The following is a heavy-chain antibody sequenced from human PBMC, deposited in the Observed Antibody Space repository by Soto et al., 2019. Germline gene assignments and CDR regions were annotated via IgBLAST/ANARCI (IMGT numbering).Heavy chain of an antibody. J-gene: IGHJ4*02. CDR1: GGSIISSDHY. D-gene: IGHD3-10*01. CDR3: ARHLGMVRGVIIDY. Sequence: SETLSLTCAVSGGSIISSDHYWGWIRTPPGEGLEWIGNIFYSGSTYYYPSLKSRVTMSVDTSKNQFSLKLSSVTAADTAVYYCARHLGMVRGVIIDYWGQGTLVTVSS. CDR2: IFYSGST. V-gene: IGHV4-39*01.